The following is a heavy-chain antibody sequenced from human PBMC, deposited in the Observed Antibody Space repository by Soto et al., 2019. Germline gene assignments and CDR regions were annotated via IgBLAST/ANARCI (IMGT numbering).Heavy chain of an antibody. CDR1: GFTFDDYA. Sequence: EVQLVESGGGLGQPGRSLRLSCAASGFTFDDYAMHWVRQPPGKGLELVSGISWNSGSIGYADAVKGRFTISRDNAKNCLYLKMNSLRAEDTAFYYCVKYMGSSGYYPDYWGQGTLETVSS. CDR3: VKYMGSSGYYPDY. V-gene: IGHV3-9*01. CDR2: ISWNSGSI. J-gene: IGHJ4*02. D-gene: IGHD6-19*01.